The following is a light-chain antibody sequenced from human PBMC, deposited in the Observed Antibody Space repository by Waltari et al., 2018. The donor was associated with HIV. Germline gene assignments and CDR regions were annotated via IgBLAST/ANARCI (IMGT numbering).Light chain of an antibody. CDR1: SRNIGAYNY. Sequence: QSALTQPRSVSGSPGQSVTISCTGTSRNIGAYNYVSWYQVPPGNPPQVIIYHSSQRPAGVPRSVSGYRSGNTASLTISGLRAEDDAEYYCCSYAGLYKYVFGTGTEVTVL. CDR3: CSYAGLYKYV. CDR2: HSS. J-gene: IGLJ1*01. V-gene: IGLV2-11*01.